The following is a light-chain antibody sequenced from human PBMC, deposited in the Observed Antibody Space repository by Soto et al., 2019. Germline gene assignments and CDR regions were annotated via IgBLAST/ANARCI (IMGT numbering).Light chain of an antibody. V-gene: IGKV3-11*01. CDR3: QQRSNWPWT. CDR1: QSVSRS. J-gene: IGKJ1*01. Sequence: EIVLTQSPATLSLSPGERATLSCRASQSVSRSLAWYQHKPGQAPRLLIYDTSNRATGIPARFSGSGSGTDFTLTISSLEPEDFAVYYCQQRSNWPWTFGQGTKVEIK. CDR2: DTS.